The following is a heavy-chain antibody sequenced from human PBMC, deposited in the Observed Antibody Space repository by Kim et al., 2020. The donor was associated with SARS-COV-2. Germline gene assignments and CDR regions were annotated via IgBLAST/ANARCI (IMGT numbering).Heavy chain of an antibody. J-gene: IGHJ4*02. V-gene: IGHV4-4*02. CDR3: ARAGITVVRGGLDY. D-gene: IGHD3-10*01. Sequence: NPSLKRRVTISVDKSKNQFSLMLSSVAAADTAVYYCARAGITVVRGGLDYWGQGTLVTVSS.